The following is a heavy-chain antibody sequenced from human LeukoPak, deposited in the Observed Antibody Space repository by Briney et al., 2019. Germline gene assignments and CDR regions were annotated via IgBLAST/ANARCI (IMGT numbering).Heavy chain of an antibody. CDR3: AKLMYRGGYVPFDY. D-gene: IGHD5-12*01. J-gene: IGHJ4*02. V-gene: IGHV3-30*18. Sequence: GGALRLSCAASGFTFSSYGMHWVRQAPGKGLEWVAVISYDGSNKYYADSVKGRFTISRDNSKNTLYLQMNSLRAEDTAVYYCAKLMYRGGYVPFDYWGQGTLVTVSS. CDR2: ISYDGSNK. CDR1: GFTFSSYG.